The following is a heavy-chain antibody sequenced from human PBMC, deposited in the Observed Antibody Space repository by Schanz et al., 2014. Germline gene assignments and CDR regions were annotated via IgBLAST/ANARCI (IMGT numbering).Heavy chain of an antibody. V-gene: IGHV3-48*01. Sequence: EVQLVESGGGLVQPRGSLRLSCAASEFSFSSFGMNWVRQAPGKGLEWVSYISSSSSTIYYADSVKGRFTISRDNAKNSLYLQMNSLSAEDTAVYYCARPSDSSWYMDVWGKGTTVTVS. CDR3: ARPSDSSWYMDV. CDR1: EFSFSSFG. CDR2: ISSSSSTI. J-gene: IGHJ6*03. D-gene: IGHD2-21*02.